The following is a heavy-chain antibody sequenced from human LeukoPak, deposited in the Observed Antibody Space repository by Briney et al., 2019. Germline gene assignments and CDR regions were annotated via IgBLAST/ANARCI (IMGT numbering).Heavy chain of an antibody. CDR2: INHSGST. D-gene: IGHD3-10*01. Sequence: SETLSLTCAVYGGSFSGYYWSWIRQPPGKGLEWIGEINHSGSTNYNPSLKSRVTISVDTSKNQFSLKLSSVTAADTAVYYCARGPHYHGSGSYYKPFVYWGQGTLVTVSS. J-gene: IGHJ4*02. CDR1: GGSFSGYY. CDR3: ARGPHYHGSGSYYKPFVY. V-gene: IGHV4-34*01.